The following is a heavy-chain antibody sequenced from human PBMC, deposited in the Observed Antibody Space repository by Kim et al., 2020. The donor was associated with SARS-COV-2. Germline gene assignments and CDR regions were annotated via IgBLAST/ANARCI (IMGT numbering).Heavy chain of an antibody. D-gene: IGHD2-8*02. CDR3: ARVLKNVGWCSANDF. CDR2: MNQDGSEN. CDR1: GFTFSRYW. V-gene: IGHV3-7*01. J-gene: IGHJ4*01. Sequence: GGSLRFSCAASGFTFSRYWMSWVRQAPGKGLEWVANMNQDGSENWYVDSVKGRFTISRDNAKNLLYLQLNSLRAEDTAIYYCARVLKNVGWCSANDFWG.